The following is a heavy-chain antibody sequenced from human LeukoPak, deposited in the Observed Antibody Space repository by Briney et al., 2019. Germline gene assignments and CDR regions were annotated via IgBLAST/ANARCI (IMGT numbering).Heavy chain of an antibody. J-gene: IGHJ6*02. D-gene: IGHD3-10*01. CDR2: INHGGST. CDR1: GGSFSGYY. V-gene: IGHV4-34*01. Sequence: SETLSLTCAVYGGSFSGYYWSWIRQPPGKGLEWIGEINHGGSTNYNPSLKSRVTISVDTSKNQFSLKLSSVTAADTAVYYCARTYGSGSYPYYYYGMDVWGQGTTVTVSS. CDR3: ARTYGSGSYPYYYYGMDV.